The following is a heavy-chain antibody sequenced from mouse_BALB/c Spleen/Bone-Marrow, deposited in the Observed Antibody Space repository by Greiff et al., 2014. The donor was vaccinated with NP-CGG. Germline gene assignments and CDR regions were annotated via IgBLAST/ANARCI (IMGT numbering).Heavy chain of an antibody. V-gene: IGHV14-3*02. Sequence: VQLQQSGAELVKPGASVKLSCTASGFKIKDTYMHWVRQRPEQGLEWIGRIDPANGDTRYDPKFQGKATITADTSSSTAYLQLSSLTPEDTAVYCCARYRLGTYFDYWGQGTTLTVSS. J-gene: IGHJ2*01. CDR2: IDPANGDT. CDR3: ARYRLGTYFDY. D-gene: IGHD2-14*01. CDR1: GFKIKDTY.